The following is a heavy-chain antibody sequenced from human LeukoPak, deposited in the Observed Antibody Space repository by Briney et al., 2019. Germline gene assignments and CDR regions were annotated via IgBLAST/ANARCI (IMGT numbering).Heavy chain of an antibody. D-gene: IGHD3-3*01. CDR2: IKQDGSEK. Sequence: GGSLRFSCAASGFTFSTYWMNGVRQAPGKGLEWVANIKQDGSEKYYVDSVKGRFTLSRDSAKNSLYLQMNSLRAEDTAVYYCARAEWSNWYFDLWGRGTLVTVSS. CDR3: ARAEWSNWYFDL. V-gene: IGHV3-7*03. J-gene: IGHJ2*01. CDR1: GFTFSTYW.